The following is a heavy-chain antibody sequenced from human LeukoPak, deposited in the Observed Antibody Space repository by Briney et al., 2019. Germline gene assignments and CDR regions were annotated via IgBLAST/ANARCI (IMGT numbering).Heavy chain of an antibody. J-gene: IGHJ4*02. CDR2: ISGSGDST. CDR1: GFTFSNYA. V-gene: IGHV3-23*01. Sequence: GGSLRLSCAASGFTFSNYAMNWVRQTPGKGLEWVSIISGSGDSTYYADSVKGRFTISRDNSRNTLYLQMISLRAEDTGVYYCAKDEVLSQYCSGGSCSPFDYWGQGTLVTVSS. CDR3: AKDEVLSQYCSGGSCSPFDY. D-gene: IGHD2-15*01.